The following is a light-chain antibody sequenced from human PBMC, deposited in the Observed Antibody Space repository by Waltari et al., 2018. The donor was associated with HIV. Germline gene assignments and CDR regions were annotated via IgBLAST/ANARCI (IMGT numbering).Light chain of an antibody. J-gene: IGLJ3*02. CDR2: EGS. V-gene: IGLV2-23*01. Sequence: QSALTQPASVSGSPGQSNTISCTGTSRDVGSNNLVRWYQQHPAKAPKLMIYEGSKRPSGVSNRFSGSKSGNTASLTISGLQAEDEADYYCCSYAGSSTWVFGGGTKLTVL. CDR1: SRDVGSNNL. CDR3: CSYAGSSTWV.